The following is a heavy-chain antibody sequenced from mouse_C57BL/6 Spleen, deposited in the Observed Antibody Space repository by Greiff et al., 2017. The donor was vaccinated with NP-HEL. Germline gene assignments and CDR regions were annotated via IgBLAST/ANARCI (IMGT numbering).Heavy chain of an antibody. D-gene: IGHD4-1*01. J-gene: IGHJ1*03. CDR1: GYSFTSYY. CDR2: IYPGSGNT. Sequence: SGPELVKPGASVKISCKASGYSFTSYYIHWVKQRPGQGLEWIGWIYPGSGNTKYNEKFKGKATLTADTSSSTAYMQLSSLTSEDSAVYYCANAPNWDWYFDVWGTGTTVTVSS. CDR3: ANAPNWDWYFDV. V-gene: IGHV1-66*01.